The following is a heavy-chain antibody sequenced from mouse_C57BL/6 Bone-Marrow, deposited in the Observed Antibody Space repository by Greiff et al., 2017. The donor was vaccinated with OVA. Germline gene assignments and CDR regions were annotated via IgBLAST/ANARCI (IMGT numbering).Heavy chain of an antibody. J-gene: IGHJ3*01. D-gene: IGHD1-1*01. V-gene: IGHV1-5*01. CDR1: GYKFTSYW. CDR3: TRSLMYYYGSSFAY. Sequence: EVQRVESGTVLARPGASVKMSCKTSGYKFTSYWMHWVKQRPGQGLEWIGAIYPGNSDTSYNQKFKGKAKLTAVTSASTAYMELSSLTNEDSAVYYCTRSLMYYYGSSFAYWGQGTLVTVSA. CDR2: IYPGNSDT.